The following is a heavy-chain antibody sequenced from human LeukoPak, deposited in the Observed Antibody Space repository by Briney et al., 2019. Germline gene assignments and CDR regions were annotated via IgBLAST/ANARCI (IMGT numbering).Heavy chain of an antibody. Sequence: SETLSLTCTVSGGSVSSSSYYWGWIRQPPGKGLEWIGSIYYSGSTYYNPSLKSRVTMSVDTSKNQVSLKLSSVTAADTAVYYCARVPSGGSGSSEYFDYWGQGTLVTVSS. D-gene: IGHD3-10*01. CDR1: GGSVSSSSYY. V-gene: IGHV4-39*07. CDR3: ARVPSGGSGSSEYFDY. J-gene: IGHJ4*02. CDR2: IYYSGST.